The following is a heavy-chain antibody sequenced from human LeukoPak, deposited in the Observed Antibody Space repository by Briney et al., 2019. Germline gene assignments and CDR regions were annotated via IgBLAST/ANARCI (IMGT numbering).Heavy chain of an antibody. CDR3: ARDEDSYGSFDY. Sequence: SETLSLTCAVYGGSSSSYYWSWIRQPPGKGLEWIGEINHSGSTKYNPSLKSRVTISADTSKNQFSLKVSSVTAADTAVYYCARDEDSYGSFDYWGQGTLVTVSS. D-gene: IGHD5-18*01. V-gene: IGHV4-34*01. CDR2: INHSGST. J-gene: IGHJ4*02. CDR1: GGSSSSYY.